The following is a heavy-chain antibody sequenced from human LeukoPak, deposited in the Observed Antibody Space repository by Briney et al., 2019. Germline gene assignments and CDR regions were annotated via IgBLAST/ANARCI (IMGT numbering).Heavy chain of an antibody. CDR2: IYTSGST. V-gene: IGHV4-61*02. CDR1: GGSISSGSYY. J-gene: IGHJ4*02. D-gene: IGHD4-17*01. CDR3: ARGFYGDYVFDY. Sequence: SQTLSLTCTVSGGSISSGSYYWNWIRQPAGKGLEWIGRIYTSGSTNYNPSLKSRVTMSVDTSKNQFSLKLSSVTAADAAVYYCARGFYGDYVFDYWGQGTLVTVSS.